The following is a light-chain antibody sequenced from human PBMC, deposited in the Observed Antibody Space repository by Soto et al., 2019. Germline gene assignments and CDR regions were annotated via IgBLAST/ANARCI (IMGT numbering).Light chain of an antibody. CDR1: SSDVGSYNL. Sequence: ALTQPASVSGSPGQSITISCTGTSSDVGSYNLVSWYQQHPGKAPKLMIYEGSKRPSGVSNRFSGSKSGNTASLTISGLQAEDEADYYCCSYAGGSTYVFGTGTKVTVL. CDR3: CSYAGGSTYV. CDR2: EGS. J-gene: IGLJ1*01. V-gene: IGLV2-23*01.